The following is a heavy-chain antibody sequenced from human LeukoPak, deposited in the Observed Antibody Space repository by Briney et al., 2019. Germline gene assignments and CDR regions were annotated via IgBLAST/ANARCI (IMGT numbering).Heavy chain of an antibody. Sequence: PSETLSLTCTVSGGSISSSPYYWGWIRQPPGKGLEWIGTIYYSGSTYYNPSLKSRVTISVDTSKNQFSLKLTSVTAADTAVYYCARPVPSRLGWFDPWGQGTLVTVSS. J-gene: IGHJ5*02. CDR1: GGSISSSPYY. CDR3: ARPVPSRLGWFDP. D-gene: IGHD1-1*01. CDR2: IYYSGST. V-gene: IGHV4-39*01.